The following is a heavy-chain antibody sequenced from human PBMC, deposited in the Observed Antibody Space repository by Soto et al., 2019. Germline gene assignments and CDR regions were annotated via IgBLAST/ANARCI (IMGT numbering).Heavy chain of an antibody. CDR2: IYYSGNT. CDR3: AFRAAAEGWFDP. CDR1: GASISSGDYY. D-gene: IGHD6-13*01. J-gene: IGHJ5*02. V-gene: IGHV4-30-4*01. Sequence: QVQLQESGPGLVKSSQTLSLTCTVSGASISSGDYYWCWIRQPPGQGLEWIGYIYYSGNTYYNPSLTSRATISVDTSRNQFSLKLSFVTAADTAMYFCAFRAAAEGWFDPWGQGTLVTVSS.